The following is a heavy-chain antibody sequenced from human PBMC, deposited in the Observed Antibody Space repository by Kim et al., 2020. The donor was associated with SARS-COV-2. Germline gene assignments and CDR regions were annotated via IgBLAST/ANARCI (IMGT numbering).Heavy chain of an antibody. D-gene: IGHD3-22*01. CDR1: GYTFTGYY. CDR3: ASQLRITMIVVVHYAFDI. Sequence: ASVKVSCKASGYTFTGYYMHWVRQAPGQGLEWMGWINPNSGGTNYAQKFQGRVTMTRDTSISIAYMELSRLRSDDTAVYYCASQLRITMIVVVHYAFDIWGQRTMVTVSS. V-gene: IGHV1-2*02. J-gene: IGHJ3*02. CDR2: INPNSGGT.